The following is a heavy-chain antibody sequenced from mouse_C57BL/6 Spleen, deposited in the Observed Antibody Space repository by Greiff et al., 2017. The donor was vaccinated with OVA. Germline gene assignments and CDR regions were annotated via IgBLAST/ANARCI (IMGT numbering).Heavy chain of an antibody. V-gene: IGHV1-69*01. Sequence: VQLQQPGAELVMPGASVKLSCKASGYTFTSYWMHWVKQRPGQGLEWIGEIDPSDSYTNYNQKFKGKSTLTVDKSTSPAYMQLSSQTSEDAAVYYCARTGYYGSRPLDYWGQGTTLTVSS. CDR1: GYTFTSYW. CDR2: IDPSDSYT. J-gene: IGHJ2*01. D-gene: IGHD1-1*01. CDR3: ARTGYYGSRPLDY.